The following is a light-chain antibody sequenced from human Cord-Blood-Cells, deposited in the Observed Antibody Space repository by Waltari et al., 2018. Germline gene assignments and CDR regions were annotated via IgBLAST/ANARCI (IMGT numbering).Light chain of an antibody. CDR3: QQSDSTPQT. V-gene: IGKV1-39*01. Sequence: DIQMTQSPSSLSASVGDRVTITCRASQSISSYLNWYKQKPGKAPKLLIYAASSLQSGVPSRFSGSGSGTDFTLTISSLQPEEFATYYCQQSDSTPQTSGQGTKVEIK. J-gene: IGKJ1*01. CDR1: QSISSY. CDR2: AAS.